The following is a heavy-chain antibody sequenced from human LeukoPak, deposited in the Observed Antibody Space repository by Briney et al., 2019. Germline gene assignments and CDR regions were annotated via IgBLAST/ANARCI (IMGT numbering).Heavy chain of an antibody. J-gene: IGHJ4*02. CDR3: ARDSRGGGPDFDY. Sequence: SETLSLTCTVSGDSISNYWWAWIRQPPGKGLEWIGYIYYSGTPTSYSPSLKSRVTISIDTSRNQFSLKLSSVTAADTAVYYCARDSRGGGPDFDYWGQGTLVTVSS. V-gene: IGHV4-59*01. CDR2: IYYSGTPT. D-gene: IGHD3-16*01. CDR1: GDSISNYW.